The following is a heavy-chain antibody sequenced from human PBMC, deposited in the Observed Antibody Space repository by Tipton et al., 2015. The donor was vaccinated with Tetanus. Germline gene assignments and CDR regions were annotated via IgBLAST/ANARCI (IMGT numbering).Heavy chain of an antibody. Sequence: SLRLSCAASGFTFSSYGMHWVRQAPGKGLEWVAVISYDGSNKYYADSVKGRFTISRDNSKNTLYLQMNSLRAEDTAVYYCAKPSPHYGGYYFDYWGQGTLVTVSS. D-gene: IGHD4-23*01. CDR1: GFTFSSYG. J-gene: IGHJ4*02. CDR3: AKPSPHYGGYYFDY. CDR2: ISYDGSNK. V-gene: IGHV3-30*18.